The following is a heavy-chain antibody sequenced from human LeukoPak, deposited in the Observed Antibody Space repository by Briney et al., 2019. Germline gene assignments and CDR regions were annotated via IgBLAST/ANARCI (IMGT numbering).Heavy chain of an antibody. J-gene: IGHJ4*02. CDR2: VYDSGST. CDR1: GGSISSSSYY. V-gene: IGHV4-39*07. D-gene: IGHD5-18*01. CDR3: ARYSRGIQLWLKPPRIDY. Sequence: PSETLSLTCTVSGGSISSSSYYWGWLRQPPGKGLEWFGRVYDSGSTYYNPSLKTRFTISVDTSKNQFSLKLSSVTAADTAVYYCARYSRGIQLWLKPPRIDYWGQGTLVTVSS.